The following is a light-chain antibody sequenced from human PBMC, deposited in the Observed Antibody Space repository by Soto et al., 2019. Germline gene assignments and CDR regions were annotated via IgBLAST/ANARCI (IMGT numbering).Light chain of an antibody. CDR2: EVT. CDR1: SSDVGAYNY. CDR3: TSYTSSSTL. V-gene: IGLV2-14*01. J-gene: IGLJ1*01. Sequence: QSALTQPASVSGSLGQSITISCTGTSSDVGAYNYVSWYQQHPDKAPKLLIFEVTNRPSGVSGRFSGSKSGITASLSISGLQPEDEADYYCTSYTSSSTLFGTGTKLTVL.